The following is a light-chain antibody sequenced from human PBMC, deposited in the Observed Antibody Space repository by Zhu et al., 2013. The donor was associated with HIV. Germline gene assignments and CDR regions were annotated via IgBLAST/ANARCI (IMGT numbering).Light chain of an antibody. CDR3: QQSFTTPST. Sequence: DIQMTQSPSSLSASVGARITISCRASQPINTFVNWYQHKPGTAPHLLIHDASTLQHGVPSRFSGSGSGTTFTLTISSLQSDDFATYFCQQSFTTPSTFGPGDRSWR. J-gene: IGKJ2*01. CDR1: QPINTF. CDR2: DAS. V-gene: IGKV1-39*01.